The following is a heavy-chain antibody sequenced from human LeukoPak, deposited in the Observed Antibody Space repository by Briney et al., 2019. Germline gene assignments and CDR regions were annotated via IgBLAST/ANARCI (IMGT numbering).Heavy chain of an antibody. CDR2: ISTTSETI. V-gene: IGHV3-48*01. Sequence: GGSLRLSCSSSGFTFSRYSFNWVRQAPGKGLEWLSYISTTSETIYYTDSVKGRFNISRDNAKNLLFLQMKSLRAEDTAMYFCASYQDSTGYFKEAFEMWGQGPFVTVSS. CDR1: GFTFSRYS. J-gene: IGHJ3*02. D-gene: IGHD3-22*01. CDR3: ASYQDSTGYFKEAFEM.